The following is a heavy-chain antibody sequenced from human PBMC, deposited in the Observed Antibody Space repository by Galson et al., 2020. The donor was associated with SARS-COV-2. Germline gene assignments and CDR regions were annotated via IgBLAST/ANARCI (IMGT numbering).Heavy chain of an antibody. CDR1: GLSFSGYGNW. CDR3: ARLRVSDFVSSWLDP. D-gene: IGHD3-16*01. J-gene: IGHJ5*02. V-gene: IGHV5-10-1*01. Sequence: GESLKISCQGSGLSFSGYGNWISWVRQMPGKGLEWMGRIDPGDSYTNYSPSFQGHVTISVDKSTSTAYLQWSSLKASDTAIYYCARLRVSDFVSSWLDPWGQGTLVTVSS. CDR2: IDPGDSYT.